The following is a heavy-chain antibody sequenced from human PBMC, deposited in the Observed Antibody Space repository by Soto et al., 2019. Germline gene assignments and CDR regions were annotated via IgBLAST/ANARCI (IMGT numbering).Heavy chain of an antibody. Sequence: PGGSLRLSCAASGFTFSSYAMSWVRQAPGKGLEWVSAISGSGGSTYHADSVKGRFTISRDNSKNTLYLQMNSPRAEDTAVYYCAKDHDYGGNYQGYWGQGTLVTVSS. CDR3: AKDHDYGGNYQGY. CDR1: GFTFSSYA. D-gene: IGHD4-17*01. V-gene: IGHV3-23*01. CDR2: ISGSGGST. J-gene: IGHJ4*02.